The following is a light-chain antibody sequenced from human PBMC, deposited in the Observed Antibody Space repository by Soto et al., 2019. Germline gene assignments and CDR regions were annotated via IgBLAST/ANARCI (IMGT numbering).Light chain of an antibody. CDR2: DVS. V-gene: IGLV2-11*01. CDR1: SSDVGGYNY. CDR3: CSYAGSYSYV. J-gene: IGLJ1*01. Sequence: QSALAQPRSVSGSAGQSVTISCTGTSSDVGGYNYVSWYQQHPDKAPKLMISDVSKRPSGVPDRFSGSKSGNTASLTISGLQAEDEADYYCCSYAGSYSYVFGTGTKV.